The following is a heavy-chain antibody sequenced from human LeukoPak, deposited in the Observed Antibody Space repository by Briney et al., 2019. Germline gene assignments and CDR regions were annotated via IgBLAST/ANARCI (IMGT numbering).Heavy chain of an antibody. D-gene: IGHD2/OR15-2a*01. CDR2: IKQDETEK. Sequence: GGSLRLSCTASGFTFSNFWMGWVRQAPGKGLEWVANIKQDETEKFYLGSVKGRFTISRDNAKNSLYLQMNSLRAEDTAVYFCARGGLSIMGYWGQGTLVTVSS. J-gene: IGHJ4*02. CDR1: GFTFSNFW. CDR3: ARGGLSIMGY. V-gene: IGHV3-7*03.